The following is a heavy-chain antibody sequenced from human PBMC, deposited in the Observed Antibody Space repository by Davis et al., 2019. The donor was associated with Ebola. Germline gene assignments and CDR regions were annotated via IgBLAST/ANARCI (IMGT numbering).Heavy chain of an antibody. D-gene: IGHD3-22*01. V-gene: IGHV3-73*01. J-gene: IGHJ4*02. CDR3: TRQCYYDSSGYYCLDY. CDR2: IRSKANSYAT. CDR1: GFTFSGSA. Sequence: GESLKISCAASGFTFSGSAMHWVRQASRKGLEWVGRIRSKANSYATAYAASVKGRFTISRDDSKNTAYLQMNSLKTEDTAVYYCTRQCYYDSSGYYCLDYWGQGTLVTVSS.